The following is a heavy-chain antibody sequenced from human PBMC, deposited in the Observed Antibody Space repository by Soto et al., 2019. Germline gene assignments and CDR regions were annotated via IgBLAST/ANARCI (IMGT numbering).Heavy chain of an antibody. D-gene: IGHD6-19*01. J-gene: IGHJ6*02. CDR2: ISAYNGNT. CDR3: ARDPGESKSYCSGWFLDYYYVMDF. CDR1: GYTFTSYG. V-gene: IGHV1-18*01. Sequence: GASVKVSCKASGYTFTSYGISWVRQAPGQGLEWMGWISAYNGNTNYAQKLQGRVTMTTDTSTSTAYMELRSLRSDDTAVYYCARDPGESKSYCSGWFLDYYYVMDFWGQGSKVTGSS.